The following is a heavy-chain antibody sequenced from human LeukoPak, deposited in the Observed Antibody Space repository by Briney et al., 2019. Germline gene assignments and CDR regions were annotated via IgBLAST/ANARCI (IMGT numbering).Heavy chain of an antibody. CDR1: GDSISTSNSY. J-gene: IGHJ4*02. V-gene: IGHV4-39*07. CDR2: INHSGST. CDR3: ARAMSIAARLQTIFDY. D-gene: IGHD6-6*01. Sequence: KTSETLSLTCTVSGDSISTSNSYWGWIRQPPGKGLEWIGEINHSGSTNYNPSLKSRVTISVDTSKNQFSLKLSSVTAADTAVYYCARAMSIAARLQTIFDYWGQGTLVTVSS.